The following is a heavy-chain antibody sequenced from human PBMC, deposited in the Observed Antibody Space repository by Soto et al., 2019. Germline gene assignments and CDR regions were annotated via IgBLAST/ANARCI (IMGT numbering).Heavy chain of an antibody. CDR2: INAGNGNT. CDR1: GYTFTSYA. J-gene: IGHJ4*02. V-gene: IGHV1-3*01. CDR3: AMVDYGDYLFDY. D-gene: IGHD4-17*01. Sequence: VASVKVSCKASGYTFTSYAMHWVRQAPGQRLEWMGWINAGNGNTKYSQKFQGRVTITRDTSASTAYMELSSRRSEDTAVYYCAMVDYGDYLFDYWGQGTLVTVSS.